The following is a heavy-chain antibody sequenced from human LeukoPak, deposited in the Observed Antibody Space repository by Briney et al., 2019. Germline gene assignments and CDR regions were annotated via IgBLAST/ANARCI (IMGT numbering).Heavy chain of an antibody. J-gene: IGHJ6*04. CDR1: GDTFSSYA. D-gene: IGHD3-10*01. V-gene: IGHV1-69*05. Sequence: SVKVSCKASGDTFSSYAISWVRQAPGQGLEWMGGIIPIFGTANYAQKFQGRVTITTDESTSTAYMELSSLRSEDTAVYYCARCLVITMVRGTLGGMDVWGKGTTVTVSS. CDR2: IIPIFGTA. CDR3: ARCLVITMVRGTLGGMDV.